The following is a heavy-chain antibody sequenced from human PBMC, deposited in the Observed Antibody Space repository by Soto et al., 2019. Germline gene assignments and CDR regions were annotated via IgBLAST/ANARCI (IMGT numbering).Heavy chain of an antibody. CDR1: GFTFSSYA. J-gene: IGHJ4*02. V-gene: IGHV3-23*01. D-gene: IGHD6-19*01. Sequence: SLRLSCAASGFTFSSYAMSWVRQAPGKGLEWVSAISGSGGSTYYADSVKGRFTISRDNSKNTLYLQMNSLRAEDTAVYYCAKLPSSGWYRPGVFDYWGQGTLVT. CDR3: AKLPSSGWYRPGVFDY. CDR2: ISGSGGST.